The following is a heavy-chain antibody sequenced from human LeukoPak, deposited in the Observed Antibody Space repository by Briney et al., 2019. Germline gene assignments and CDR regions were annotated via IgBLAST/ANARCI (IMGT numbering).Heavy chain of an antibody. V-gene: IGHV1-2*02. CDR1: GYTFTSYY. Sequence: ASVKVSCKASGYTFTSYYMHWVRQAPGQGLEWMGWINPNSGGTNYAQKFQGRVTMTRDTSISTAYMELSRLRSDDTAVYYCARDGPPYYYGSGSSPYWGQGTLVTVSS. CDR3: ARDGPPYYYGSGSSPY. CDR2: INPNSGGT. D-gene: IGHD3-10*01. J-gene: IGHJ4*02.